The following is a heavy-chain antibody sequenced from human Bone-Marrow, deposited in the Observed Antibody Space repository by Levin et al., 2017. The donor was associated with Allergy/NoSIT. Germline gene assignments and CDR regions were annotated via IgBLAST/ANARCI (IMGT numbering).Heavy chain of an antibody. J-gene: IGHJ4*02. CDR3: ARLKAVVAATPYYFDY. CDR2: IYPGDSDT. V-gene: IGHV5-51*01. CDR1: DYIFDMYW. D-gene: IGHD2-15*01. Sequence: KVSCQTSDYIFDMYWIAWVRQMPGKGLEFMGLIYPGDSDTRYTPSFQGQVTISADKSTNTAYLQWNSLQASDTAMYYCARLKAVVAATPYYFDYWGQGTLVTVSS.